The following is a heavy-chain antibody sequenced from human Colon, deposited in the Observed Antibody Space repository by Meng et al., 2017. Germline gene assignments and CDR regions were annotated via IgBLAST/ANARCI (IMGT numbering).Heavy chain of an antibody. V-gene: IGHV3-7*01. Sequence: GESLKISCAVSGFDFSKSWMTWVRQAPGKGLEWVANIKQDGRETYYVASLKGRFTVSRDNAKNSLYLEMNSLRVEDTAVYYCARGVDWLYGSGLHWYFDLWGRGTLVTVSS. CDR1: GFDFSKSW. CDR2: IKQDGRET. CDR3: ARGVDWLYGSGLHWYFDL. J-gene: IGHJ2*01. D-gene: IGHD3-10*01.